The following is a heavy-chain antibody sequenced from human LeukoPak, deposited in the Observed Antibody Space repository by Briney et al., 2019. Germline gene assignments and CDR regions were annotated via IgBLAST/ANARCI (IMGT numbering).Heavy chain of an antibody. J-gene: IGHJ4*02. V-gene: IGHV4-4*02. CDR3: ARVNINNWHSCDY. Sequence: SETLSLTCAVSSGSISSNNWWGWVRQPPGKGLEWIGEIYHSGSPNYNPSLKSRVTISVDKSRNHFSLNLSSVTAADTAVYYCARVNINNWHSCDYWGQGTLVTVSS. CDR2: IYHSGSP. CDR1: SGSISSNNW. D-gene: IGHD1-1*01.